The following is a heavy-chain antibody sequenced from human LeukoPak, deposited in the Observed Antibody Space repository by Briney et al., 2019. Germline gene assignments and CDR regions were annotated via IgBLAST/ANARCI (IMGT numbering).Heavy chain of an antibody. J-gene: IGHJ4*02. V-gene: IGHV4-4*02. CDR3: ARVNINNWHSCDY. Sequence: SETLSLTCAVSSGSISSNNWWGWVRQPPGKGLEWIGEIYHSGSPNYNPSLKSRVTISVDKSRNHFSLNLSSVTAADTAVYYCARVNINNWHSCDYWGQGTLVTVSS. CDR2: IYHSGSP. CDR1: SGSISSNNW. D-gene: IGHD1-1*01.